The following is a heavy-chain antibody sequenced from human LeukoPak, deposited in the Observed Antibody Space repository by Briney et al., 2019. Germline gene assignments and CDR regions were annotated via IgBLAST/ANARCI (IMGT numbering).Heavy chain of an antibody. D-gene: IGHD4/OR15-4a*01. CDR3: AKDYGLWGFFDY. CDR1: GFTFSSYG. V-gene: IGHV3-30*18. J-gene: IGHJ4*02. CDR2: ISYDGSNK. Sequence: GGSLRLSCAASGFTFSSYGMHWVRQAPGKGLEWVAVISYDGSNKYYADSVRGRFTISRDNSKNTLYLQMNSLRAEDTPVYYCAKDYGLWGFFDYWGQETLFTVSS.